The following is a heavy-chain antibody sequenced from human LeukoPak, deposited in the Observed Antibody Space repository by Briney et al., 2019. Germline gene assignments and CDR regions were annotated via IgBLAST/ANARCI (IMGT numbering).Heavy chain of an antibody. CDR2: IYYSGST. CDR1: GGSISSYY. J-gene: IGHJ4*02. Sequence: PSETLSPTCTVSGGSISSYYWSWIRQPPGKGLEWIGYIYYSGSTNYNPSLKSRVTISVDTSKNQFSLKLNSVTPEDTAVYYCARDGSGWSGRFDYWGQGTLVTVSS. D-gene: IGHD6-19*01. CDR3: ARDGSGWSGRFDY. V-gene: IGHV4-59*12.